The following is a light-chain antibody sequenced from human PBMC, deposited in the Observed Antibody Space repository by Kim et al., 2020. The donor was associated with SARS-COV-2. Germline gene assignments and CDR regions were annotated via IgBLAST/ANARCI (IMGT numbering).Light chain of an antibody. J-gene: IGKJ2*01. CDR2: DAS. CDR1: QNSRDN. V-gene: IGKV3-15*01. Sequence: LSVSQGERATRSCRDSQNSRDNLAWYQQTPGQAPRLLIYDASTRATDIPARFSGSGSGTEFTLTISSLQSEDCALYYCQQDNDWRTFGQGTKLEI. CDR3: QQDNDWRT.